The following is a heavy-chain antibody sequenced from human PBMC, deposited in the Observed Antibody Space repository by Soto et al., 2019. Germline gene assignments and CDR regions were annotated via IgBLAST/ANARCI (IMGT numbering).Heavy chain of an antibody. CDR3: GRGRSGQIVIFY. Sequence: QVQLVQSGAEVKKPGASVKVSCKASGYTFTGDYIHWLLQAPQQGPEWMGEIGPESGATRYAEKFRGRVTMTMDTSITTVYMELRNLSPDDTAVYYCGRGRSGQIVIFYWGQGTPVTVSS. V-gene: IGHV1-2*02. CDR1: GYTFTGDY. CDR2: IGPESGAT. J-gene: IGHJ4*02. D-gene: IGHD3-3*02.